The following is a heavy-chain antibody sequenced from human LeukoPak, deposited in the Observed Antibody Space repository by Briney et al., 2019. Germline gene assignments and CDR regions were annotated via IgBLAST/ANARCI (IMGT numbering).Heavy chain of an antibody. J-gene: IGHJ6*02. CDR1: GGTFSSYA. V-gene: IGHV1-69*13. CDR2: IIPIFGTA. CDR3: AREEYYDFWSDLVRDGHYYYYGMDV. Sequence: GASVKVSCKASGGTFSSYAISWVRQAPGQGLEWMGGIIPIFGTANYAQKFQGRVTITADESTSTAYMELSSLRSEDTAVYYCAREEYYDFWSDLVRDGHYYYYGMDVWGQGTTVTVSS. D-gene: IGHD3-3*01.